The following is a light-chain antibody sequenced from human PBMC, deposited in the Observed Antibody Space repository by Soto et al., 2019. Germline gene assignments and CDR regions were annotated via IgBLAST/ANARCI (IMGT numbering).Light chain of an antibody. CDR1: SIDVGGYNY. Sequence: ALAQPASVSASPGQSITISFTGTSIDVGGYNYVSWYQQHPGRAPKLMIYEVSDRPSGVSNRFSGSKSGNTASLSISGLQAEDEADYYCNSFRSTTTTRNYVFATGTKVNVL. V-gene: IGLV2-14*01. CDR3: NSFRSTTTTRNYV. J-gene: IGLJ1*01. CDR2: EVS.